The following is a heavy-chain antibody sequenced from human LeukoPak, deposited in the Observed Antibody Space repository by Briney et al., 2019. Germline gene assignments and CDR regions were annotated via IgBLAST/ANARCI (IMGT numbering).Heavy chain of an antibody. V-gene: IGHV3-48*04. CDR2: ISSSSSTI. Sequence: GGSLRLSCAASGFTFSSYSMNWVRLAPGKGLEWVSYISSSSSTIYYADSVKGRFTISRDNAKNSLYLQMNSLRAEDTAVYYCARTQPVVVVAATSLFDYWGQGTLVTVSS. CDR1: GFTFSSYS. J-gene: IGHJ4*02. CDR3: ARTQPVVVVAATSLFDY. D-gene: IGHD2-15*01.